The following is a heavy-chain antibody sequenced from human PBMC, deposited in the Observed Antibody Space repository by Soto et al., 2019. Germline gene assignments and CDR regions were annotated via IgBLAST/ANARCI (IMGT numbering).Heavy chain of an antibody. CDR1: GFSLSTRGVG. V-gene: IGHV2-5*02. CDR2: VYWDDDK. D-gene: IGHD1-7*01. Sequence: SGPTLVNPTQTLTLTCTFSGFSLSTRGVGVGWIRQPPGKALEWLALVYWDDDKYYSPSLKSRLSITKDTSKNQVVLTMTNMDPVDTATYYCTHKIRELYTFVDYFDYWGQGTPVTVSS. J-gene: IGHJ4*02. CDR3: THKIRELYTFVDYFDY.